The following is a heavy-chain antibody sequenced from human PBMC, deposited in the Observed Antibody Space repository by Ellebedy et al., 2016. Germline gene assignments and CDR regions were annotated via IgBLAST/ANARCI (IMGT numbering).Heavy chain of an antibody. CDR3: ARTARVPEM. J-gene: IGHJ3*02. Sequence: SETLSLTCIVSDDSIPDNYWSWIRQPPGKGLDYVGYIYYTGITKYNPSLVGRVIISLDTSKKQLTLKLTSVTAADTAVYFCARTARVPEMWGQGAMVTVSS. D-gene: IGHD4/OR15-4a*01. CDR2: IYYTGIT. CDR1: DDSIPDNY. V-gene: IGHV4-59*01.